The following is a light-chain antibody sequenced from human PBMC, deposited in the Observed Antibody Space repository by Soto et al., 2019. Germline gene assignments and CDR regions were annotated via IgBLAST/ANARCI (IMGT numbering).Light chain of an antibody. CDR1: QSVSSSH. J-gene: IGKJ5*01. Sequence: EVELTQSPGTLSLSPWERATLSCRASQSVSSSHLAWYQQKRGQAPRLLIYDTSTRATGIPDRFSGSGSGTDFTLTISRLEPEDFAVYHCQQYNNWPLTFGQGTRLEIK. V-gene: IGKV3D-20*02. CDR3: QQYNNWPLT. CDR2: DTS.